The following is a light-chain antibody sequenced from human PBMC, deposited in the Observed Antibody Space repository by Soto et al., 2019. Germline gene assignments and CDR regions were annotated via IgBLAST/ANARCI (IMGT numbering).Light chain of an antibody. CDR3: LQYGSSPYT. J-gene: IGKJ2*01. CDR1: QSVTSS. CDR2: GAS. V-gene: IGKV3-20*01. Sequence: EIVLTQSPGTLSLSPGERATLSCRASQSVTSSLAWYHRAPGQAPRLLIFGASSRATGIPDRFSGSGSGTDCPRTISRLEPEDFAVYYCLQYGSSPYTFGQGTKLEIQ.